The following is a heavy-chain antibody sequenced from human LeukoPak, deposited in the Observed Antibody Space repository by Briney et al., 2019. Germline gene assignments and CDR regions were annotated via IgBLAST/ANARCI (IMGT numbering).Heavy chain of an antibody. D-gene: IGHD1-1*01. CDR2: ISGSGDST. Sequence: GGSLRLSCAASGFTLSSYAMSWVRQAPGKGLEWVSGISGSGDSTYYADSVKGRFTISRDNSKNTLNLQMNSLRAEDTVVYYCAKGGTWNDPEYWGQGTLVTVSS. CDR1: GFTLSSYA. V-gene: IGHV3-23*01. CDR3: AKGGTWNDPEY. J-gene: IGHJ4*02.